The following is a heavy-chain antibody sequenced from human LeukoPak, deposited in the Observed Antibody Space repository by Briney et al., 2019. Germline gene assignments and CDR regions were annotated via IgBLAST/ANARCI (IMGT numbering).Heavy chain of an antibody. CDR2: ISSSSSYI. CDR3: ARDPSMTTAFDY. J-gene: IGHJ4*02. V-gene: IGHV3-21*01. Sequence: GGSLRLSCAASGFTFSSYSMNWVRQAPGKGLEWVSSISSSSSYIYYADPVKGRFTISRDNAKNSLYLQMNSLRAEDTAVYYCARDPSMTTAFDYWGQGTLVTVSS. CDR1: GFTFSSYS. D-gene: IGHD4-17*01.